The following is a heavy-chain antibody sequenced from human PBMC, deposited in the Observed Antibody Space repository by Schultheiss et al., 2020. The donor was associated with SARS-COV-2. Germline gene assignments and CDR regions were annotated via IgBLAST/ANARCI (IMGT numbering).Heavy chain of an antibody. Sequence: SETLSLTCTVSGGSVSSGSYYWSWIRQPPGKGLECIGYIYYSGSTNYNPSLKSRVTISVDTSKNQFSLKLSSVTAADTAVYYCARDLGESGGYWGQGTLVTVSS. J-gene: IGHJ4*02. CDR3: ARDLGESGGY. D-gene: IGHD3-10*01. CDR1: GGSVSSGSYY. CDR2: IYYSGST. V-gene: IGHV4-61*01.